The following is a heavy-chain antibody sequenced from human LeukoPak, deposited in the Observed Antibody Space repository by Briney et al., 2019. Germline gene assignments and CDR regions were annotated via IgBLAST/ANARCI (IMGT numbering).Heavy chain of an antibody. J-gene: IGHJ4*02. CDR2: ISRDSGIK. V-gene: IGHV3-48*01. CDR3: VRDNPRCCGVVPANIDDY. D-gene: IGHD2-15*01. CDR1: GFIISGDN. Sequence: GGSLRLSCAASGFIISGDNMNWVRQAPWKGLEWIAYISRDSGIKYYADSVRGRFTISRGNAKNSLYLQMHSLRAEDTAVYYCVRDNPRCCGVVPANIDDYWGQGTLVTVSS.